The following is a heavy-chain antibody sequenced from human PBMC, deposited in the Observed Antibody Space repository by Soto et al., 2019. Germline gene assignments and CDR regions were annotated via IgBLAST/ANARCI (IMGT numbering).Heavy chain of an antibody. V-gene: IGHV1-2*02. CDR3: ARGDYGTGGYPFPSFDY. J-gene: IGHJ4*02. CDR2: INPDSGAT. D-gene: IGHD2-8*02. CDR1: GYSFTGYY. Sequence: HEHLVQSGAEVKRPGASLKVSCKASGYSFTGYYIHWVRQAPGQGLEWMGWINPDSGATNYAQNSKGRVTLTSDTSISTASMHLTSLTSDDTAVYYCARGDYGTGGYPFPSFDYWGQGTLVIVSS.